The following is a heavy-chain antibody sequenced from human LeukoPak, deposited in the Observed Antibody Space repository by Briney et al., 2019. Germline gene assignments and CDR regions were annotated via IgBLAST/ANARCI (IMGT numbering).Heavy chain of an antibody. V-gene: IGHV3-11*04. Sequence: PGGSLRLSCAASGFTFSDYYMSWIRQAPGRGLEWVSYISSSGSTIYYADSVKGRFTISRDNAKNSLYLQMNSLRAEDTAVYYCARARGYSSSWYYFDYWGQGTLVTVSS. D-gene: IGHD6-13*01. CDR1: GFTFSDYY. J-gene: IGHJ4*02. CDR3: ARARGYSSSWYYFDY. CDR2: ISSSGSTI.